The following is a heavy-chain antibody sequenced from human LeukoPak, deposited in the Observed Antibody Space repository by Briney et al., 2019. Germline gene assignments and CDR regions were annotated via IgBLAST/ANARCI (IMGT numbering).Heavy chain of an antibody. CDR2: IKSDGSST. D-gene: IGHD4-11*01. Sequence: GRSLRLSCAASGFTFSSYGIHWVRQAPGKGLVWVSRIKSDGSSTTYADSVKGRFTISRDNAKNTLYLQMNSLRAEDTAVYYCARDGYSDSLDYWGQGTLVTVSS. V-gene: IGHV3-74*01. CDR3: ARDGYSDSLDY. CDR1: GFTFSSYG. J-gene: IGHJ4*02.